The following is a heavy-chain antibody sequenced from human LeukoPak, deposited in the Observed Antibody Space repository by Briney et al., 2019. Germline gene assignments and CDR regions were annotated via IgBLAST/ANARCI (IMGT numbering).Heavy chain of an antibody. CDR2: ISAYNGNT. V-gene: IGHV1-18*01. Sequence: GASVKVSCKASGYTFTSYGISWVRQAPGQGLEWMGWISAYNGNTNHAQKLQGRVTMTTDTSTSTAYMELRSLRSDDTAVYYCARESHRWFGELPQGDYWGQGTLVTVSS. CDR1: GYTFTSYG. D-gene: IGHD3-10*01. CDR3: ARESHRWFGELPQGDY. J-gene: IGHJ4*02.